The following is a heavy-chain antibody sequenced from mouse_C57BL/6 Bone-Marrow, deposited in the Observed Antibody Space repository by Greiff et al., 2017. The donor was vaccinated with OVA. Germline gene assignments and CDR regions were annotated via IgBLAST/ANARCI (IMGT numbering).Heavy chain of an antibody. CDR3: AELGH. CDR2: IDPEDGET. J-gene: IGHJ2*01. V-gene: IGHV14-2*01. CDR1: GYTFTGYW. D-gene: IGHD4-1*01. Sequence: EVQLQQSGAELMKPGASVKLSCKATGYTFTGYWIEWVKQRPGHGLEWIGRIDPEDGETKYAPKFQGKATITADTSSNTAYLQLSSLTSEDTAVYYCAELGHWGQGTTLTVSS.